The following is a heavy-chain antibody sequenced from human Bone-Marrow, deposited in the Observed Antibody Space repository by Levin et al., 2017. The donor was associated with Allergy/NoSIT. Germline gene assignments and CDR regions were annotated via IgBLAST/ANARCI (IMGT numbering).Heavy chain of an antibody. J-gene: IGHJ6*02. D-gene: IGHD6-13*01. V-gene: IGHV3-30*04. CDR1: GFTFSSYS. CDR3: AREKLTAAIALHGGMDV. CDR2: ISYDGKIT. Sequence: GGSLRLSCAASGFTFSSYSMHWVRQAPGKGLEWVAVISYDGKITSYADSVRGRFTLSRDNSKNTLDVQMDSLRTEDTAVYFCAREKLTAAIALHGGMDVWGQGTTVTVSS.